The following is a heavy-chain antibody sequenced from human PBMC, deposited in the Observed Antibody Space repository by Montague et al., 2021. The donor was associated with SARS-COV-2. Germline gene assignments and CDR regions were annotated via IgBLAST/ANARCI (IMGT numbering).Heavy chain of an antibody. CDR3: ARDRFDFGAGRQGTIDF. D-gene: IGHD3-10*01. Sequence: SETLSLTCSVSGGAINDHYGTGIGRPAVKGLEWIGRMHFTGKTNFSPFFSSRLTMSADTSKNQFSLKLTSVTAADTAIYFCARDRFDFGAGRQGTIDFWGQGALVTVSS. J-gene: IGHJ4*02. CDR1: GGAINDHY. CDR2: MHFTGKT. V-gene: IGHV4-4*07.